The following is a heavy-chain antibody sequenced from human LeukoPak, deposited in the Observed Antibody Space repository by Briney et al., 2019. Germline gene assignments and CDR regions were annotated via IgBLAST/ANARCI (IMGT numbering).Heavy chain of an antibody. CDR3: AKQESWSNFDS. D-gene: IGHD2-15*01. CDR2: ISGSVGST. Sequence: GGSLRLSCAASGFTFSSYAMSWVRQAPGKGLEWVSAISGSVGSTFSADSVKGRFTISRDNSKNTLYLQMNSLRADDTAVYYCAKQESWSNFDSWGQGTLVTVSS. CDR1: GFTFSSYA. J-gene: IGHJ4*02. V-gene: IGHV3-23*01.